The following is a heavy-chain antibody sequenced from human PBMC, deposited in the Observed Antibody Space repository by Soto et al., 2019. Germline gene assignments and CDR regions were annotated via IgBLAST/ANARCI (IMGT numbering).Heavy chain of an antibody. D-gene: IGHD6-6*01. J-gene: IGHJ5*02. Sequence: SETLSLTGTVSVGSISSSSYYWGWILQPPGKGLEWIGSIYYSGSTYYNPSLKSRVTISVDTSKNQFSLKLSSVTAADTAVYYCARRSIAARHGGWFDPWGQGTLVTVSS. V-gene: IGHV4-39*01. CDR2: IYYSGST. CDR1: VGSISSSSYY. CDR3: ARRSIAARHGGWFDP.